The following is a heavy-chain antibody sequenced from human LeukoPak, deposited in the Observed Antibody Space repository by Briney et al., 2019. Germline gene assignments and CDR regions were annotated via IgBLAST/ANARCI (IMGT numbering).Heavy chain of an antibody. CDR1: GYTFTSYY. CDR2: IWYDGSNK. V-gene: IGHV3-33*01. J-gene: IGHJ3*02. D-gene: IGHD6-19*01. Sequence: SCKASGYTFTSYYMHWVRQAPGKGLEWVAVIWYDGSNKYYADSVKGRFTISRDNSKNTLYLQMNSLRAEDTAVYYCAREQWLVPSAFDIWGQGTMVTVSS. CDR3: AREQWLVPSAFDI.